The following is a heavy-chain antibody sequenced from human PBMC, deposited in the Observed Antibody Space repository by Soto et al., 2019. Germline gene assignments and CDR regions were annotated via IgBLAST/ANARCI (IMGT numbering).Heavy chain of an antibody. CDR2: ISAYNGNT. CDR3: ARCGPFYGSGSYYKRGGNWFDP. CDR1: GYTFTSYG. J-gene: IGHJ5*02. D-gene: IGHD3-10*01. V-gene: IGHV1-18*04. Sequence: ASVKVFCKASGYTFTSYGISWVRQAPGQGLEWMGWISAYNGNTNYAQKLQGRVTMTTDTSTSTAYMELGSLRSDDTAVYYCARCGPFYGSGSYYKRGGNWFDPWGQGTLVTVSS.